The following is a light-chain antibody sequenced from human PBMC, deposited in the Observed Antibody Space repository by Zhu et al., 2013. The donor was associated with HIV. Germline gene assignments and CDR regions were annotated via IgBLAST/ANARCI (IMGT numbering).Light chain of an antibody. Sequence: SYELTQPPSLSVSPGQTATITCSGDKLGDKYTCWYQQKPGQSPVLVIYQDSKRPSGIPERFSGSNSGNTATLTISGTQAMDGADYYCQAWDSSTAVFGGGTKLTVL. CDR3: QAWDSSTAV. CDR2: QDS. CDR1: KLGDKY. J-gene: IGLJ2*01. V-gene: IGLV3-1*01.